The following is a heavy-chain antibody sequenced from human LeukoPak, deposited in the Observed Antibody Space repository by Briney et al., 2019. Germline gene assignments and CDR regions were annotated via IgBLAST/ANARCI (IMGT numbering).Heavy chain of an antibody. Sequence: SETLSLTCTVSGYSISTGYYWDWIRQPPGEGPEWIGSIYHSGSTYYNPSLKGRVTISRDTSKNQFSLKPSSVTAADTAVYYCARDLRYFSLWGQGTLVTVSS. CDR1: GYSISTGYY. D-gene: IGHD3-9*01. CDR3: ARDLRYFSL. CDR2: IYHSGST. J-gene: IGHJ4*02. V-gene: IGHV4-38-2*02.